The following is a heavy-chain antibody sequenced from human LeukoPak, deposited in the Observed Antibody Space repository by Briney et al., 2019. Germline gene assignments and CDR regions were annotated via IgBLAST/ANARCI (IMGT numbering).Heavy chain of an antibody. V-gene: IGHV4-39*07. J-gene: IGHJ6*03. CDR3: ARGRLTYYDILTGYYPTLNYYYYYMDV. CDR2: INHSGST. D-gene: IGHD3-9*01. CDR1: GVSISSSTYY. Sequence: SETLSLTCTVSGVSISSSTYYWSWIRQPPGKGLEWIGEINHSGSTNYNPSLKSRVTISVDTSKNQFSLKLSSVTAADTAVYYCARGRLTYYDILTGYYPTLNYYYYYMDVWGKGTTVTISS.